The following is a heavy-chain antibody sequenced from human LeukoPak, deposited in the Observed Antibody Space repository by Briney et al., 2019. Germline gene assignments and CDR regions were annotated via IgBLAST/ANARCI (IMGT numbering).Heavy chain of an antibody. V-gene: IGHV1-69*06. J-gene: IGHJ6*03. CDR1: GGTFSSYA. CDR3: ARSGYSGSYGDYYYYYYYMDV. D-gene: IGHD1-26*01. CDR2: VIPIFGTA. Sequence: SVKVSCKASGGTFSSYAISWVRQAPGQGLEWMGGVIPIFGTANYAQKFQGRVTITADKSTRTAYMELSSLRSEDTAVYYCARSGYSGSYGDYYYYYYYMDVWGKGPTVTVSS.